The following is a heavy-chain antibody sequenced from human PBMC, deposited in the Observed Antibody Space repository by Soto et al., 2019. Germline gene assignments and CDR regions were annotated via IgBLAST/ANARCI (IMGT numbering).Heavy chain of an antibody. J-gene: IGHJ4*02. CDR2: IYYSGST. D-gene: IGHD6-6*01. Sequence: PSETLSLTCTVSGGSISSSSYYWGWIRQPPGKGLEWIGSIYYSGSTYYNPSLKSRVTISVDTSKNQFSLKLSSVTAADTAVYYCARRYSSSSRYFDYWGQGTLVTFSS. CDR1: GGSISSSSYY. V-gene: IGHV4-39*01. CDR3: ARRYSSSSRYFDY.